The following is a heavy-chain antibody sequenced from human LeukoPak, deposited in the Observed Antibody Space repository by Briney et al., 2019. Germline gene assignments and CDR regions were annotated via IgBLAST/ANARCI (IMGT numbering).Heavy chain of an antibody. Sequence: SETLSLTCTVSGGSISSYYWSWIRQPPGKGLEWIGYIYYSGSTNYNPSLKSRVTISVDTSKNQFSLKLSSVTAADTAVYYCARGLNCTNGVCYPLNWFDPWGQGTLVTVSS. J-gene: IGHJ5*02. D-gene: IGHD2-8*01. CDR2: IYYSGST. CDR3: ARGLNCTNGVCYPLNWFDP. V-gene: IGHV4-59*12. CDR1: GGSISSYY.